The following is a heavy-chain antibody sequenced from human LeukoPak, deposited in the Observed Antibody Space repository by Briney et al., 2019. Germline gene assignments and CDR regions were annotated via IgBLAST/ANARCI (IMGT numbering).Heavy chain of an antibody. CDR1: GFTVSSNY. Sequence: GGSLSLSCAASGFTVSSNYMSWVRQAPGKGPEWVSVIYGGGSTYYADSVKGRFTISRDNSKNTLYLQMNSLRAEDTAVNYCAAGGITVRFDPWGQGTLVTVSS. CDR3: AAGGITVRFDP. J-gene: IGHJ5*02. D-gene: IGHD1-14*01. CDR2: IYGGGST. V-gene: IGHV3-53*01.